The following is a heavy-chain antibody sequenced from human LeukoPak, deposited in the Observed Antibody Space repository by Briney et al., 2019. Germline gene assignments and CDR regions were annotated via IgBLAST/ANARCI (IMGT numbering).Heavy chain of an antibody. CDR1: GGSICSYY. D-gene: IGHD3-10*01. CDR2: IYYSGST. V-gene: IGHV4-59*01. Sequence: SETLSLTCTVSGGSICSYYWSWIREPPGKGVEWIGYIYYSGSTNYNPSLKSRVTISVDTSKNQFSLKLSSVTAADTAVYYCACITSNWFNPWGQGTLVTVSS. J-gene: IGHJ5*02. CDR3: ACITSNWFNP.